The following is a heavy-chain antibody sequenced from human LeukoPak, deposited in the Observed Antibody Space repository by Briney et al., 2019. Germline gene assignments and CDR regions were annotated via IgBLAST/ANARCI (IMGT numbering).Heavy chain of an antibody. CDR1: GNSIISSSYY. V-gene: IGHV4-39*07. Sequence: PSETLSLTCTVSGNSIISSSYYWGWIRQPPGKGLEWIGNIYYSGSTYYNPSLKSRVTISVDTSKNQFSLKLSSVTAADTAVYYCARTLGRAAASPPVSWGQGTLVTVSS. D-gene: IGHD6-13*01. CDR3: ARTLGRAAASPPVS. J-gene: IGHJ4*02. CDR2: IYYSGST.